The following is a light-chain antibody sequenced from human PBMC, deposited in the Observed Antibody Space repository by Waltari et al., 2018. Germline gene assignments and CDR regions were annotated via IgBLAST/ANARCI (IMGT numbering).Light chain of an antibody. V-gene: IGKV1-8*01. CDR1: QGISTY. J-gene: IGKJ1*01. Sequence: AIRMTQSPSSLSASTGDRVTITCRASQGISTYLAWYKQKPGEAPKILMYSASTLQSGVPSRFSGSRSGTDFTLTISCLQSEDFATYYCQQYYSYPRTFGPGTKVEV. CDR3: QQYYSYPRT. CDR2: SAS.